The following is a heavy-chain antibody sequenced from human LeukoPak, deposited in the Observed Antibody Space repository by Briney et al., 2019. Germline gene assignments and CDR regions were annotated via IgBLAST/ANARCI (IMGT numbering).Heavy chain of an antibody. CDR3: ARDETGGHFEN. V-gene: IGHV3-7*01. Sequence: GGSLRLSCATSGFIFNHHWMSWVRQAPGKGLEWLPNINQDGGRKYHVDSVKGRFTISRDNTQKSLYLQMNSLRVEDTAVYYCARDETGGHFENWGQGTLVTVSS. CDR2: INQDGGRK. D-gene: IGHD3-10*01. CDR1: GFIFNHHW. J-gene: IGHJ4*02.